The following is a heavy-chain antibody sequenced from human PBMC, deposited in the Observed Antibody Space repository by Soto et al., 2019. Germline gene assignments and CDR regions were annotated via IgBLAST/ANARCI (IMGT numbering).Heavy chain of an antibody. Sequence: QVQLQESGPGLVKPSQTLSLTCTVSGGSISSGGYYWSWIRQHPGKGLEWIGYIYYSGSTYYNPSLKSRVTISVDTSKNQFSLKLSSVTAADTAVYYCARILYYDILTGYYKGGWFDPWGQGTLVTVSS. CDR2: IYYSGST. D-gene: IGHD3-9*01. J-gene: IGHJ5*02. V-gene: IGHV4-31*03. CDR3: ARILYYDILTGYYKGGWFDP. CDR1: GGSISSGGYY.